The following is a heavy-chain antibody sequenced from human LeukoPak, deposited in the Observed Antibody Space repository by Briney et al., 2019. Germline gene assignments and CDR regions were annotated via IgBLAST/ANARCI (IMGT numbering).Heavy chain of an antibody. Sequence: GGSLRLSCVASGFIFSAYSMQWVRQAPGKRLEYVSGISPDGTNIFYADSVKGRFTMSRDNSNNMVYLQMGSLRPEDTAVYYCARERASAALAGNWFDPWGQGTLVTVSS. J-gene: IGHJ5*02. CDR1: GFIFSAYS. V-gene: IGHV3-64*02. CDR3: ARERASAALAGNWFDP. CDR2: ISPDGTNI. D-gene: IGHD2-21*01.